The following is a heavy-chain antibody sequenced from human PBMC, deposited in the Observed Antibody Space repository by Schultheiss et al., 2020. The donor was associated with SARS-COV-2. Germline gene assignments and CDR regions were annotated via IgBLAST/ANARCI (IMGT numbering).Heavy chain of an antibody. Sequence: SETLSLTCTVSGGSISSSSYYWGWIRQPPGKAMEWIGYMYTTGDANYNPSLKSRVTISVDTSKNQFSLKLSSVTAADTAVYYCARGRRINYYYYGMDVWGQGTTVTVSS. J-gene: IGHJ6*02. CDR3: ARGRRINYYYYGMDV. CDR2: MYTTGDA. CDR1: GGSISSSSYY. V-gene: IGHV4-61*05. D-gene: IGHD3-10*01.